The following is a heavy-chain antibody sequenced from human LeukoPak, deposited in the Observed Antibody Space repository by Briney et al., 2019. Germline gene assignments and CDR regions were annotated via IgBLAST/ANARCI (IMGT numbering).Heavy chain of an antibody. D-gene: IGHD6-13*01. V-gene: IGHV3-23*01. J-gene: IGHJ1*01. CDR1: GFTFCSYA. Sequence: GGSLRLSCAASGFTFCSYAMSWVRQAPGEGLEWVSALSGSGGSTYYADSVKGPFTISRDNSKNTLYLQMNSLRAEDTAVYYCAKDLRSRIAAAGTPYAEDFQHWGQGTLVTVSS. CDR2: LSGSGGST. CDR3: AKDLRSRIAAAGTPYAEDFQH.